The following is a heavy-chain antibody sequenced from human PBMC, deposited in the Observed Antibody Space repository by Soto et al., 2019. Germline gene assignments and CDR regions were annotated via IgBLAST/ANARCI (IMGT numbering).Heavy chain of an antibody. V-gene: IGHV1-2*02. D-gene: IGHD1-1*01. CDR1: GYTFTNYF. J-gene: IGHJ4*02. CDR3: ARDPWDDAGVTLDY. CDR2: INPNDGGT. Sequence: ASVKVSCKPSGYTFTNYFIQWLRQAPGQGLEWMGWINPNDGGTNYAQKFQGRVAVTSDTSISTAYMELSSLTSDDTAVYYCARDPWDDAGVTLDYWGQGXLVTVYS.